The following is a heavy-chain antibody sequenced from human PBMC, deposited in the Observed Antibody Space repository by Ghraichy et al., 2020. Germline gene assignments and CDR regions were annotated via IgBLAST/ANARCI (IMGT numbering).Heavy chain of an antibody. CDR2: ISSDGGST. J-gene: IGHJ5*02. CDR1: GFTFRSYA. D-gene: IGHD2-2*01. Sequence: GGSLRLSCSASGFTFRSYAMHWVRQAPGKGLEYVSAISSDGGSTYFADSVKGRFTISRDNSKNTLYLQMSSLRAEDTAVYYCVRGYCSSTSCYQNWFDPWGQGTLVTVSS. CDR3: VRGYCSSTSCYQNWFDP. V-gene: IGHV3-64D*09.